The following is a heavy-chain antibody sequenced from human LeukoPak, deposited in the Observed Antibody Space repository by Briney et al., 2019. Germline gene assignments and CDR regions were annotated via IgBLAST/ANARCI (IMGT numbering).Heavy chain of an antibody. CDR2: IKQDGSDR. Sequence: GGSLRLSCAASGFTFRNYWKSWVRQAPGTGLEWVANIKQDGSDRNYVTSVRGRFTISRDNAESSLYLQMNSLRVEDTAVYYCVRNLAVAGTCFDSWGQGTLVTVSS. J-gene: IGHJ4*02. V-gene: IGHV3-7*03. CDR1: GFTFRNYW. CDR3: VRNLAVAGTCFDS. D-gene: IGHD6-19*01.